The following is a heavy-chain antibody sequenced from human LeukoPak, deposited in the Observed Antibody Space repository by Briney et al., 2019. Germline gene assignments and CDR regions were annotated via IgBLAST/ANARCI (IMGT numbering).Heavy chain of an antibody. CDR2: ISAYNGHT. J-gene: IGHJ4*02. CDR1: GYNPFSYG. V-gene: IGHV1-18*01. D-gene: IGHD3-9*01. CDR3: ARGYVVVPLDV. Sequence: ASVKVSCKASGYNPFSYGFSWVRQAPGQGLEWMGWISAYNGHTNYAEKFQDRVTMTTDTSTRTGYMELRSLRSDDTAVYYCARGYVVVPLDVWGQGTLVTVSS.